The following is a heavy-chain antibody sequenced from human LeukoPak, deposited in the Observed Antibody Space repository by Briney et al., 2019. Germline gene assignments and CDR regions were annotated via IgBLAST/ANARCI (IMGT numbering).Heavy chain of an antibody. CDR2: IYSGGST. CDR1: GFTVSSNY. CDR3: ARGLLGYYFDY. V-gene: IGHV3-66*01. Sequence: SGGSLRLSCAASGFTVSSNYMSWVRQAPGKGLEWVSVIYSGGSTYYADSVKGRFTISRDNSKNTLYLQMNSLRAEDTAVYYCARGLLGYYFDYWGQGTLVTVSS. J-gene: IGHJ4*02. D-gene: IGHD1-26*01.